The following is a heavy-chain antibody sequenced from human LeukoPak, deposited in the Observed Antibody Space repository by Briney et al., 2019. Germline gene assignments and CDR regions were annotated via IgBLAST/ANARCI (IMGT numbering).Heavy chain of an antibody. CDR3: AKDLGWIYYDTSGYFDY. Sequence: GGSLRLSCAASGLTFSSYAMSWVRQAPGKGLEWVSAISRSGSSTYYADSVKGRFTISRDSSKNTLYLQMNSLRAEDTAVYYCAKDLGWIYYDTSGYFDYWGQGTLVTVSS. D-gene: IGHD3-22*01. CDR1: GLTFSSYA. CDR2: ISRSGSST. V-gene: IGHV3-23*01. J-gene: IGHJ4*02.